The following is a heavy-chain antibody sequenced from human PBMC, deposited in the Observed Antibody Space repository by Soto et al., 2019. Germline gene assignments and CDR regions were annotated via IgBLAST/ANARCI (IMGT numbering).Heavy chain of an antibody. CDR3: AISITGTTGTHAFDI. D-gene: IGHD1-7*01. V-gene: IGHV1-2*04. J-gene: IGHJ3*02. CDR1: GYTFTGYY. Sequence: ASVKVSCKASGYTFTGYYMHWVRQAPGQGLEWMGWINPNSGGTNYAQKFQGWVTMTRDTSISTAYMELSRLGSDDTAVYYCAISITGTTGTHAFDIWGQGTMVTVSS. CDR2: INPNSGGT.